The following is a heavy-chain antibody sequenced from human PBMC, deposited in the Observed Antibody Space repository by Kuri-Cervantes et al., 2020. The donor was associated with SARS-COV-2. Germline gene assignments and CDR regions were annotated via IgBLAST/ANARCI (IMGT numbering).Heavy chain of an antibody. V-gene: IGHV1-46*01. CDR2: INPSGGST. CDR3: AREVRERTALSTGYQEVYYHYYVDL. CDR1: GYTFTSYY. Sequence: ASVKVSCKASGYTFTSYYMHWVRQAPGQGLEWMGIINPSGGSTSYAQKFQGRVTVTRDTSITTAYMELSSLRYDDTALYFCAREVRERTALSTGYQEVYYHYYVDLWGNGTTVTVSS. J-gene: IGHJ6*04. D-gene: IGHD3-9*01.